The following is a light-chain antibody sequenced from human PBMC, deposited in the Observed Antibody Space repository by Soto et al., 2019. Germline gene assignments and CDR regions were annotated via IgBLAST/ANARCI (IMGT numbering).Light chain of an antibody. Sequence: DIQMTQSPSSVSASVGDRVTVTCRASQGISSWLAWYQKKPGKAPKLLIYAASSLQSGVPSRFSGSGSGTDFTLTISSLQPEDCAIYFCQQANSFPITLGQGTRLEIK. CDR3: QQANSFPIT. V-gene: IGKV1-12*01. CDR1: QGISSW. J-gene: IGKJ5*01. CDR2: AAS.